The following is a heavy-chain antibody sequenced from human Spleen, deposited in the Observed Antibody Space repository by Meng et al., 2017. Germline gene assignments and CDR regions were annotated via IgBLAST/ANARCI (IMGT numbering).Heavy chain of an antibody. CDR3: AIEAYGSASHWFDP. CDR2: IYTSGST. Sequence: SETLSLTCTVSGGSISSYYWGWIRQPAGKGLGWIGRIYTSGSTNYNPSLRSRVTISVDTSKNQFSLKLTSVTAADTAVYYCAIEAYGSASHWFDPWGQGTLVTVSS. D-gene: IGHD3-10*01. V-gene: IGHV4-4*07. CDR1: GGSISSYY. J-gene: IGHJ5*02.